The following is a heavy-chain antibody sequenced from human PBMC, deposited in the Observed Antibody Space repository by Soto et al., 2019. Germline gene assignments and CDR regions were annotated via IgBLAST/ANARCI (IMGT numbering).Heavy chain of an antibody. CDR2: IIPIFGTA. J-gene: IGHJ6*02. CDR1: GGTFSSYA. Sequence: QVQLVQSGAEVKKPGSSVKVSCKASGGTFSSYAISWVRQAPGQGLEWMGGIIPIFGTANYAQKFQGRVTITADESTSTAYMELSSLRSEDTAVYYCAGTGDYYYYYGMDVWGQGTTVTVSS. CDR3: AGTGDYYYYYGMDV. V-gene: IGHV1-69*12.